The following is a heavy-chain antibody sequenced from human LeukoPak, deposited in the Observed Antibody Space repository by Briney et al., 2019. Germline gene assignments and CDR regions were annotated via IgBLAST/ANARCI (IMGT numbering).Heavy chain of an antibody. V-gene: IGHV3-23*01. CDR1: GFTFSSYA. Sequence: GGSLRLSCAASGFTFSSYAMNWVPQAPGKGLEWVSAISGSGSTTYYADSVKGRFTISRDNSKKTLFMQMNTLRADDTPVYYYPKTHSNYYDSSGYRMYYFDYWGQGTLVTVSS. J-gene: IGHJ4*02. CDR3: PKTHSNYYDSSGYRMYYFDY. CDR2: ISGSGSTT. D-gene: IGHD3-22*01.